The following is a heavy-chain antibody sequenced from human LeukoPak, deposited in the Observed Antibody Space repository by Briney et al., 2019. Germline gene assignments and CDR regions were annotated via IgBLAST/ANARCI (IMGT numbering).Heavy chain of an antibody. D-gene: IGHD3-22*01. CDR2: IDPSDSYT. Sequence: GESLRISCKGSGYSFTSYWISWVRQMPGKGLEWMGRIDPSDSYTNYSPSFQGHVTISADKSISTAYLQWSSLKASDTAMYYCARHPKTYYYDSSGYYCDYWGQGTLVTVSS. V-gene: IGHV5-10-1*01. CDR3: ARHPKTYYYDSSGYYCDY. J-gene: IGHJ4*02. CDR1: GYSFTSYW.